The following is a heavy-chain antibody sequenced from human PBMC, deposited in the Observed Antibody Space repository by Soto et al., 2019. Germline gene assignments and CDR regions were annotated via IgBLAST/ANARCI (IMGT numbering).Heavy chain of an antibody. CDR2: ISGGGDTT. CDR3: AKGRGGSGSLTPRVDV. V-gene: IGHV3-23*01. D-gene: IGHD3-10*01. CDR1: GFTFNNYA. J-gene: IGHJ4*02. Sequence: EVQLLESGGGLVQPGGSLRLSCAASGFTFNNYAMTWVRQAPGKGLEWGSAISGGGDTTSYADSVKGRFTVSRDGSKNTLYLQMSSLRAEDTALYYCAKGRGGSGSLTPRVDVWGQGTLVTVSS.